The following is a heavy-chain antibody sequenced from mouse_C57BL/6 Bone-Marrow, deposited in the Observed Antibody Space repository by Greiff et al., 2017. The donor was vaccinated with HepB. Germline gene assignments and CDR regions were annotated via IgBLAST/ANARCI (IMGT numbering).Heavy chain of an antibody. D-gene: IGHD2-14*01. V-gene: IGHV1-82*01. CDR2: IYPGDGDT. J-gene: IGHJ3*01. Sequence: QVQLKESGPELVKPGASVKISCKASGYAFSSSWMNWVKQRPGKGLEWIGRIYPGDGDTNYNGKFKGKATLTADKSSSTAYMQLSSLTSEDSAVYFGARGGYDGFAYLGQGTLVTVSA. CDR3: ARGGYDGFAY. CDR1: GYAFSSSW.